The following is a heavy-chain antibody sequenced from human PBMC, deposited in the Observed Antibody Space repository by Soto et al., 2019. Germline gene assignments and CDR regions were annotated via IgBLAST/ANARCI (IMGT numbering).Heavy chain of an antibody. Sequence: QVQLVQSGAAVKMPGSSVKVSCKASEGTFSSYTISWVRQAPGQGLEWMGRIIPILGTANYAQQFQGRVTITADKSTSTAYMDLSSLRSEDTAVYYCATLYCSSTSCYYNYYYYGLDVWGQGTTVTVSS. CDR1: EGTFSSYT. J-gene: IGHJ6*02. V-gene: IGHV1-69*08. D-gene: IGHD2-2*01. CDR2: IIPILGTA. CDR3: ATLYCSSTSCYYNYYYYGLDV.